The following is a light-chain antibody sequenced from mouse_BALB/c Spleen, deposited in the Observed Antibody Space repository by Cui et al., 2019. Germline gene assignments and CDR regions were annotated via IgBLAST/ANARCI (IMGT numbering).Light chain of an antibody. V-gene: IGKV8-19*01. Sequence: DIVRTQSPSSLTVTAGEKVTMSCKSSQSLLNSGNQKNYLTWYQQKPGQPPKLLIYWASTRESGVPDRFTGSGSGTDFTLTISSVQAEDLAVYYCQNDYSYPFTFGSGTKLEIK. CDR1: QSLLNSGNQKNY. CDR3: QNDYSYPFT. J-gene: IGKJ4*01. CDR2: WAS.